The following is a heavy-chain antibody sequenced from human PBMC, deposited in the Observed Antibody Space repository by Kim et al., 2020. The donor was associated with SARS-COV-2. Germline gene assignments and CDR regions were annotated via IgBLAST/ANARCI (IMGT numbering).Heavy chain of an antibody. J-gene: IGHJ4*01. CDR1: GDSISGYY. D-gene: IGHD5-18*01. CDR2: IDDSGST. Sequence: SETLSLTCAVSGDSISGYYWSWIRQSPGKGLEWIGYIDDSGSTNYNPSLKSRVTILVDTSKKQFSLNLRSVTAADTAVYYGSTYTWIELVLRGGYFDYLG. V-gene: IGHV4-59*01. CDR3: STYTWIELVLRGGYFDY.